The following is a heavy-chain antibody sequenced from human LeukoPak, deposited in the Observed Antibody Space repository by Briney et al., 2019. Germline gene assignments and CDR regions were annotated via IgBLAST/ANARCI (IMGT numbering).Heavy chain of an antibody. CDR2: IWYGGSNK. D-gene: IGHD6-19*01. CDR1: GFTFSSYG. CDR3: ARDPVVDSSGWYFDY. J-gene: IGHJ4*02. V-gene: IGHV3-33*01. Sequence: GGSLRLSCAASGFTFSSYGMHWVRQAPGKGLEWVAVIWYGGSNKYYADSVKGRFTISRDNSKNTLYLQMNSLRAEDTAVYYCARDPVVDSSGWYFDYWGQGTLVTVSS.